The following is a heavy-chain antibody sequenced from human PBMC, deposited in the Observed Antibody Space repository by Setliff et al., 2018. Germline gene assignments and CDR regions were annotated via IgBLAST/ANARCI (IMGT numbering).Heavy chain of an antibody. J-gene: IGHJ4*02. CDR1: GGTFSSYA. V-gene: IGHV1-69*13. CDR2: IIPVFGTA. Sequence: SVKVSCKASGGTFSSYAISWVRQAPGQGFEWMGGIIPVFGTADYAQKFQGRVTITADESTTTFYMEVSSLRSDDTAVYYCAGEFYSFWSGYYDYWGQGTLVTVSS. D-gene: IGHD3-3*01. CDR3: AGEFYSFWSGYYDY.